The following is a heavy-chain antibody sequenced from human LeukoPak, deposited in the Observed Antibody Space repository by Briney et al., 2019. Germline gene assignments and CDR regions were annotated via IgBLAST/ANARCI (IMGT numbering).Heavy chain of an antibody. J-gene: IGHJ4*02. CDR3: ARDLEFLPAAMARDDY. V-gene: IGHV3-30*03. CDR2: ISYDGSNK. CDR1: GFTFSSYG. D-gene: IGHD2-2*01. Sequence: GGSLRLSCAASGFTFSSYGMHWVRQAPGKGLEWVAVISYDGSNKYYADSVKGRFTISRDNSKNTLYLQMNSLRAEDTAVYYCARDLEFLPAAMARDDYWGQGTLVTVSS.